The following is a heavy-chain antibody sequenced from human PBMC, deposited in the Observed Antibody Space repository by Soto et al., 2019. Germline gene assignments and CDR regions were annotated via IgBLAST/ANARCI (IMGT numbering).Heavy chain of an antibody. J-gene: IGHJ6*02. CDR2: ISYSGST. Sequence: QLQLQESGPGLVKPAGTLSLTCTVSGGSISSSSYYWGWIRQPPGKGLEWIGSISYSGSTYHKPSLKSRGTMAVASSMNQFSLKLSSVTAADTAVYDCARRDYCYYYGMDVWGQGTTVTVSS. CDR3: ARRDYCYYYGMDV. CDR1: GGSISSSSYY. V-gene: IGHV4-39*01.